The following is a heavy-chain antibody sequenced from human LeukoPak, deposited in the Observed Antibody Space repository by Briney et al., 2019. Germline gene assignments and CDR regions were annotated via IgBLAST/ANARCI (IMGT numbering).Heavy chain of an antibody. V-gene: IGHV3-13*01. CDR1: GFTFSSYD. CDR3: GSLSEENDAFDI. Sequence: PGGSLRLSCAASGFTFSSYDMHWVRQATGKGLEWVSAIGTAGDTYYPGLVKGRFTISRENAKNSFYLQMNSLRDGGKAGFFCGSLSEENDAFDIWGQGTMVTVSS. D-gene: IGHD1-26*01. J-gene: IGHJ3*02. CDR2: IGTAGDT.